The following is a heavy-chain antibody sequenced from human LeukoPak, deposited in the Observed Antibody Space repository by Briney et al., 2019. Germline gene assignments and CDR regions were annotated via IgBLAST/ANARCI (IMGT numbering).Heavy chain of an antibody. J-gene: IGHJ5*02. CDR2: INPNSGGT. V-gene: IGHV1-2*02. CDR3: ARDNYDFWSGYYSDNWFDP. CDR1: GYTFTGYY. D-gene: IGHD3-3*01. Sequence: ASVKVSCKASGYTFTGYYMHWVRQAPGQGLEWMGWINPNSGGTNYAQKFQGRVTMTRDTSISTAFMELSRLRSDDTAVYYCARDNYDFWSGYYSDNWFDPWGQGTLVTVSS.